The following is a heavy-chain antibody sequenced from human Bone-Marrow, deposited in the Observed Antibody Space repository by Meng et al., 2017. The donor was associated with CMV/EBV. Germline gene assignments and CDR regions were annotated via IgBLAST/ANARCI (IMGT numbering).Heavy chain of an antibody. V-gene: IGHV4-39*07. Sequence: SETLSLTCTVSDDSISRSNYYWGWIRQPPGKGLEWIGTINHSGSTDYNASLKSRVTISIDTSKTQFSLKVSSVTAADTAVYYCARKEVCTMNDYWGQGTLVTVSS. CDR2: INHSGST. CDR3: ARKEVCTMNDY. J-gene: IGHJ4*02. CDR1: DDSISRSNYY. D-gene: IGHD2-2*01.